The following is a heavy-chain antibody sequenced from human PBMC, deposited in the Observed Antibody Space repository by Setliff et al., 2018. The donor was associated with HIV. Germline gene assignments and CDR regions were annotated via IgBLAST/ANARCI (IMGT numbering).Heavy chain of an antibody. V-gene: IGHV4-34*01. CDR1: GGSFSGSY. Sequence: PSETLSLTCAVHGGSFSGSYWSWIRQPPGKGLEWIGELNYVGVTNHNPSLKSRVTISVEASKRQWSLKLNSVTAADTAVYYCATTECRGADCPQMYDYWGQGILGTVSS. J-gene: IGHJ4*02. CDR2: LNYVGVT. D-gene: IGHD2-21*02. CDR3: ATTECRGADCPQMYDY.